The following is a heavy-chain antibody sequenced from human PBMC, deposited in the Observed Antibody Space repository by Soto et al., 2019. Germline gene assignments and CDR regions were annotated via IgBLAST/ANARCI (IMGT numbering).Heavy chain of an antibody. J-gene: IGHJ4*02. Sequence: QVQLVESGGGVVQPGRSLRLSCAASGFTFSSYGMHWVRQAPGKGLEWVAVISYDGSNKYYADSVKGRFTISRDNSKNTLYLQMNGLRAEDTAVYYCAKDRAGPFDYWGQGTLVTVSS. CDR2: ISYDGSNK. D-gene: IGHD6-13*01. V-gene: IGHV3-30*18. CDR1: GFTFSSYG. CDR3: AKDRAGPFDY.